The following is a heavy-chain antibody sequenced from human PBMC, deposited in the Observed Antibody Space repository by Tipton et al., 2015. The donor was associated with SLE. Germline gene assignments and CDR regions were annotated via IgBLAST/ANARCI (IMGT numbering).Heavy chain of an antibody. CDR3: ARAPGVRVFDY. CDR2: IYYSGGT. CDR1: GDSISSHY. Sequence: GLVKPSETLSLTCTVSGDSISSHYWSWIRQPPGKGLEWIGYIYYSGGTNYNPSLKSRVTISVDTSKNQFSLKLSSVTAADTAVYYCARAPGVRVFDYWGQGTLVTVSS. D-gene: IGHD3-10*01. V-gene: IGHV4-59*11. J-gene: IGHJ4*02.